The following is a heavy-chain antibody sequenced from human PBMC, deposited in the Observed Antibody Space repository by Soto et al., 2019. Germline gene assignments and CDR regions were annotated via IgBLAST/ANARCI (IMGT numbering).Heavy chain of an antibody. J-gene: IGHJ4*02. Sequence: GGSLRLSCEASGFTFSSYWMHWVRQAPGKGLVWVSRINSDGSSTSYADSVKGRFTISRDNAKNTLFLQMNSLRAEDTVVYYCASSLLTPFDYWGQGTLVTVSS. CDR2: INSDGSST. CDR1: GFTFSSYW. D-gene: IGHD7-27*01. V-gene: IGHV3-74*01. CDR3: ASSLLTPFDY.